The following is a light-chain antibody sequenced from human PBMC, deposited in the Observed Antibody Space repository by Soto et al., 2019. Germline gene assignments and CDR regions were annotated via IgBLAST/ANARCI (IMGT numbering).Light chain of an antibody. CDR1: TSNIXSXX. V-gene: IGLV1-44*01. J-gene: IGLJ1*01. CDR3: AAWDDSLNGYV. CDR2: SNI. Sequence: QSVLTQPPSASGTPGQRVTXSCSGTTSNIXSXXVNWYQQLPGTAPKLLIYSNIQRPSGVPDRLSGSKSGTSASLAIRGLQSEDEADYYCAAWDDSLNGYVFGTGTKVTVL.